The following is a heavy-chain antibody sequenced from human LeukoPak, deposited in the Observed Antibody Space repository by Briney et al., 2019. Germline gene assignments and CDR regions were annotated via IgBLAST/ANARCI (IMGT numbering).Heavy chain of an antibody. V-gene: IGHV3-23*01. Sequence: GGSLTLSCPASGFSFSSYGMSWVRQAPGKGLEWVSIISTDGGTTHYAESVKGRFTISRDNPKNTLHLQMNSLRAEDTAVYYCTKGQSGGGYYSPFDSWGQGTLVTVSS. CDR2: ISTDGGTT. J-gene: IGHJ4*02. CDR3: TKGQSGGGYYSPFDS. CDR1: GFSFSSYG. D-gene: IGHD3-22*01.